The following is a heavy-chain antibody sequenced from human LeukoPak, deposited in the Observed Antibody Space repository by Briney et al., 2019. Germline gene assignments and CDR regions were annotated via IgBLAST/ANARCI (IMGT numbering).Heavy chain of an antibody. CDR3: ARGPLERGTWIQLWLGGLYFDY. CDR1: GFSFSTYW. J-gene: IGHJ4*02. Sequence: PGGSLRLSCAASGFSFSTYWMSWVRQAPGKGLEWVANIKQDGSEKYYVDSVKGRFTISRDNAKNSLYLQMNSLRAEDTAVYYCARGPLERGTWIQLWLGGLYFDYWGQGTLVTVSS. V-gene: IGHV3-7*01. D-gene: IGHD5-18*01. CDR2: IKQDGSEK.